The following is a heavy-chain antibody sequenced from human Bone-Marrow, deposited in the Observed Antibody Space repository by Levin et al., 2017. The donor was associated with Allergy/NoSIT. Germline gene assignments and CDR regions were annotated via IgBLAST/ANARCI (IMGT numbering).Heavy chain of an antibody. V-gene: IGHV3-21*06. Sequence: GGSLRPSCRGSGFDFNTHDMNWVRQAPGQGLEWVSSISGNSHYVYYADSVKGRFSISRDNAKNSMFLHMNSLRVEDTAVYYCARSQGRSGWSYYYYGMDVWGRGTTLTVSS. J-gene: IGHJ6*02. D-gene: IGHD6-19*01. CDR1: GFDFNTHD. CDR3: ARSQGRSGWSYYYYGMDV. CDR2: ISGNSHYV.